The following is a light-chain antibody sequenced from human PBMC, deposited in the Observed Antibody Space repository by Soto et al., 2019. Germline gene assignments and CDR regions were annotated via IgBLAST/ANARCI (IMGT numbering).Light chain of an antibody. CDR1: SSNIGSKT. J-gene: IGLJ1*01. CDR2: NSY. CDR3: AAWDASLNGYV. Sequence: QSVLTQPPSASGTPGQRVTISCSGSSSNIGSKTVNWYQQLPGTVPKLLIYNSYQRPSGVPDRFSGSKSGTSASLAISGLQSEDEAYYYCAAWDASLNGYVFGPGTKLTVL. V-gene: IGLV1-44*01.